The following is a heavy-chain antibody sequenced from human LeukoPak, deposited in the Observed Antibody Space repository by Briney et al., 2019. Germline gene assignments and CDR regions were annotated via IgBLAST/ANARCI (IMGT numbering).Heavy chain of an antibody. V-gene: IGHV1-46*01. D-gene: IGHD6-19*01. CDR3: ARDLSSGWYENAFDI. Sequence: ASVKVSCKASGYTFTGYYMHWVRQAPGQGLEWMGIINPSGGSTSYAQKFQGRVTMTRDTSTSTVYMELSSLRSEDTAVYYCARDLSSGWYENAFDIWGQGTMVTVSS. J-gene: IGHJ3*02. CDR1: GYTFTGYY. CDR2: INPSGGST.